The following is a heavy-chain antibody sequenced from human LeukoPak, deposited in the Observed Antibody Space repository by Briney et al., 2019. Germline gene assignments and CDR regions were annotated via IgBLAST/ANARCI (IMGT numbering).Heavy chain of an antibody. CDR2: MNPNTGDT. CDR3: TRGSLSGSSRDY. D-gene: IGHD1-26*01. J-gene: IGHJ4*02. Sequence: ASVKVSCKASGYAFTGYDINWVRQATGQGLEWMGWMNPNTGDTGYAQKFQGRLTMTRNTSIDTAYMELSGLRSEDTAIYYRTRGSLSGSSRDYWGQGTLVTVSS. V-gene: IGHV1-8*01. CDR1: GYAFTGYD.